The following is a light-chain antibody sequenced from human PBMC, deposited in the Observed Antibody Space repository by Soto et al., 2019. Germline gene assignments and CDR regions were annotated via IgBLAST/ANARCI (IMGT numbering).Light chain of an antibody. CDR3: QQYGRSPWT. CDR1: QSVSVSY. V-gene: IGKV3-20*01. J-gene: IGKJ1*01. Sequence: EIVLTQSPDTLSLSPGEIATLSCRASQSVSVSYLAWYQQRPGQAPRLLIHGASIRATGIPDRFSGSGSGTDFTLTITSLEPEDFAVYDCQQYGRSPWTFGQGTKVEIK. CDR2: GAS.